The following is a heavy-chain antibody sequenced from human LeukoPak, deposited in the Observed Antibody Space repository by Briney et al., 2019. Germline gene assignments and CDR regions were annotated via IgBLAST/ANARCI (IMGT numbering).Heavy chain of an antibody. CDR3: ARALMSIAAAGTHWFDP. V-gene: IGHV1-18*01. CDR2: ISAYNGNT. CDR1: GYTFTNYD. Sequence: ASVKVSCKASGYTFTNYDINWVRQATGQGLEWMGWISAYNGNTNYAQKLQGRVTMTTDTSTSTAYMELRSLRSDDTAVYYCARALMSIAAAGTHWFDPWGQGTLVTVSS. J-gene: IGHJ5*02. D-gene: IGHD6-13*01.